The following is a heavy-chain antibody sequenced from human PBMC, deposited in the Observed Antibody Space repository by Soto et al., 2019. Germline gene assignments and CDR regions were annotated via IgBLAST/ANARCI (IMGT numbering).Heavy chain of an antibody. D-gene: IGHD3-22*01. Sequence: EASVEVSCKASGGSFSSYAMSWLRQAPGQGLEWMGGIIPIFGTANYAQKFQGRVTITADESTSTAYMELSSLRSEDTAVYYCASDYYDSSGYLAPGEDYYGMDVWGQGTTVTVSS. V-gene: IGHV1-69*13. CDR3: ASDYYDSSGYLAPGEDYYGMDV. J-gene: IGHJ6*02. CDR1: GGSFSSYA. CDR2: IIPIFGTA.